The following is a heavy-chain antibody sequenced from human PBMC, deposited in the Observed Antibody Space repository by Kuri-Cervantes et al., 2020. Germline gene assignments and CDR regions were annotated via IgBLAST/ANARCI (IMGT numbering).Heavy chain of an antibody. J-gene: IGHJ4*02. V-gene: IGHV3-30*01. D-gene: IGHD3-9*01. CDR2: ISNVGSNK. Sequence: GGSLRPSCAASGFTFSSYAMHWVRQAPGKGLGWVAFISNVGSNKYYADSVRGRFTISRDNSKNTLYLQMNSLSAEDAAVYYCARAENFDWLLATFDYWGQGTLVTVSS. CDR3: ARAENFDWLLATFDY. CDR1: GFTFSSYA.